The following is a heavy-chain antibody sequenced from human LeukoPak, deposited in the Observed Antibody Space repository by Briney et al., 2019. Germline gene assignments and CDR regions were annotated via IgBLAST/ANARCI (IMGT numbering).Heavy chain of an antibody. CDR1: GYTFTCYG. Sequence: ASVKVSCKASGYTFTCYGISWVRQAPGQGLEWMGWISAYNGNTNYAQKLQGRVTMTTDTSTSTAYMELRSLRSDDTAVYYCARVDYGDYNFDYWGQGTLVTVSS. D-gene: IGHD4-17*01. CDR3: ARVDYGDYNFDY. J-gene: IGHJ4*02. V-gene: IGHV1-18*04. CDR2: ISAYNGNT.